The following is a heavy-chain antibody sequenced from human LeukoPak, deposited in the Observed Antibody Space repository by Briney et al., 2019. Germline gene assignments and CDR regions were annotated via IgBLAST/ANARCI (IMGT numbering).Heavy chain of an antibody. J-gene: IGHJ4*02. Sequence: PGGSLRLSCTAFGFTIRGSAMSWVRQAPGKGLEWVSTISDSGVNRDYADSVKGRFTISRDNSKNTLDLQLNSLRTEDTAVYYCAKDSASGWSNFDYWGQGTLVTVSS. CDR1: GFTIRGSA. CDR2: ISDSGVNR. V-gene: IGHV3-23*01. D-gene: IGHD6-19*01. CDR3: AKDSASGWSNFDY.